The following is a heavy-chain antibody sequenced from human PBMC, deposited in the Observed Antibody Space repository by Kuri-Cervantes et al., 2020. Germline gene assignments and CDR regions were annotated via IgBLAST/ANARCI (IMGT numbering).Heavy chain of an antibody. Sequence: SETLSLTCTVSGGSISSYYWSWIRQPPGKGLEWFGYIYYSGSTNYNPSLKSRVTTSVDTSKNQFSLKLSSVTAADTAVYYCASSSGWLLLREGDPFDYWGQGTLVTVSS. CDR2: IYYSGST. V-gene: IGHV4-59*01. J-gene: IGHJ4*02. D-gene: IGHD3-22*01. CDR1: GGSISSYY. CDR3: ASSSGWLLLREGDPFDY.